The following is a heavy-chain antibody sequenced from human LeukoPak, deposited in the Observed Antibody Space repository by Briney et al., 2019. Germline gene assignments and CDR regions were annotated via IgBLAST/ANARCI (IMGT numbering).Heavy chain of an antibody. V-gene: IGHV3-48*03. J-gene: IGHJ4*02. D-gene: IGHD5-18*01. Sequence: GGSLRLSCVASGITFSSYEMNWVRQAPGKGLEWISCISSSGGPIYYADSVKGRFTISRDNAKNSLYVQMNSLRAEDTAVYYCARGFRDTAMFLDYWGQGTLVTVSS. CDR2: ISSSGGPI. CDR1: GITFSSYE. CDR3: ARGFRDTAMFLDY.